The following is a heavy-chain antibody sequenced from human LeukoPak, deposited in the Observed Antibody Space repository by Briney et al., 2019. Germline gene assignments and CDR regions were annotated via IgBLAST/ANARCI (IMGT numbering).Heavy chain of an antibody. J-gene: IGHJ4*02. CDR1: GASISSYY. V-gene: IGHV4-4*07. CDR3: ARDANARAWDY. Sequence: SETLSLTCTVSGASISSYYWTWIRQPAGKGLDWIGRVSSSGTTNYNPSLKSRVTISVDTSKNQFSLNLTSVTAADTAVYYCARDANARAWDYWGQGTLVTVSS. D-gene: IGHD1-1*01. CDR2: VSSSGTT.